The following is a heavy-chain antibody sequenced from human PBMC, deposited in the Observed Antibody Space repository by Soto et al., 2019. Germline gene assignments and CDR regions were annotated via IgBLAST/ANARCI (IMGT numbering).Heavy chain of an antibody. CDR1: GGTFSSYA. CDR2: IIPIFGTA. Sequence: SVKVSCKATGGTFSSYAISWVRQAPGQGLEWMGGIIPIFGTANYAQKFQGRVTITADESTSTAYMELSSLRSEDTAVYYCARGGRRSPGMDVWGQGTTVTVSS. V-gene: IGHV1-69*13. CDR3: ARGGRRSPGMDV. J-gene: IGHJ6*02.